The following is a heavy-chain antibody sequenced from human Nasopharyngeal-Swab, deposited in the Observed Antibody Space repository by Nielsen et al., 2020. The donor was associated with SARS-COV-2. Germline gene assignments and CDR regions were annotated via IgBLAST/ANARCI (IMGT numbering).Heavy chain of an antibody. V-gene: IGHV3-30*18. CDR2: ISSDGSNK. CDR3: AKGYYDTLAGYYGPDF. Sequence: GESLKISCEASGFSFSSYGMHWVRQAPGKGLEWVTVISSDGSNKYYADSVKGRFTISRDNSKNTLYLLMSSLRAEDTAVYYCAKGYYDTLAGYYGPDFWGQGTLVTVSS. J-gene: IGHJ4*02. CDR1: GFSFSSYG. D-gene: IGHD3-9*01.